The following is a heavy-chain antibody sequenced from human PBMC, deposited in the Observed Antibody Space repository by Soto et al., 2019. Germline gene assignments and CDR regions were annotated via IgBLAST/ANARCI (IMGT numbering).Heavy chain of an antibody. Sequence: EVQLLQSGGGLVQPGGSLRLSCASSGFSFSSYSMSWVRQAPGKGLEWVSGIGDSGGSTYYKDSVKGRFTIARDSSKNKVYVQMTILRAGETAVYFCANDIGFSAATAFDYWGLGTQVTVSS. J-gene: IGHJ4*02. CDR3: ANDIGFSAATAFDY. V-gene: IGHV3-23*01. CDR1: GFSFSSYS. CDR2: IGDSGGST. D-gene: IGHD2-15*01.